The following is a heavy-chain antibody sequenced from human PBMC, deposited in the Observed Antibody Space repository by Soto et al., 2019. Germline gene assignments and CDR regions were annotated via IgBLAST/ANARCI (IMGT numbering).Heavy chain of an antibody. D-gene: IGHD5-12*01. CDR3: TSEDVSTGLV. J-gene: IGHJ4*02. Sequence: APVKVSCKTSGFSFTSSAGQWGRQARGQHLEWMARIVVCSGNTDFTQKFHKSVTLTRDMSTSTVNMELRSLTLEDTAIYYCTSEDVSTGLVWGQGSMVTVSS. V-gene: IGHV1-58*01. CDR2: IVVCSGNT. CDR1: GFSFTSSA.